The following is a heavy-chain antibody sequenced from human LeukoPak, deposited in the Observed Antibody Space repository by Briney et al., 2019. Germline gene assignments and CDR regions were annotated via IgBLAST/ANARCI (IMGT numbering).Heavy chain of an antibody. CDR3: ARSGTITPAINWFDP. D-gene: IGHD3-10*01. J-gene: IGHJ5*02. Sequence: ASVKVSCKASGYTFTSYGISWVRQAPGQGLEWMGWISAYNGNTNYAQKLQGRVTMTTDTSTSTAYMELRSLRSDDTAVYYCARSGTITPAINWFDPWGQGTLVTVSS. V-gene: IGHV1-18*01. CDR1: GYTFTSYG. CDR2: ISAYNGNT.